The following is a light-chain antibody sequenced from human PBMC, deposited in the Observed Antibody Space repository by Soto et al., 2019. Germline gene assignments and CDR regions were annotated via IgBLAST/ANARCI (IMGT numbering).Light chain of an antibody. V-gene: IGKV1-39*01. CDR2: AAS. CDR1: QSISSY. J-gene: IGKJ4*02. CDR3: LQTYRLIT. Sequence: VTITCRASQSISSYVSWYQQKPGKAPKLLIYAASRLESGVPSRFSGSRSGTDFTLTISFLQHEDFANYVRLQTYRLITF.